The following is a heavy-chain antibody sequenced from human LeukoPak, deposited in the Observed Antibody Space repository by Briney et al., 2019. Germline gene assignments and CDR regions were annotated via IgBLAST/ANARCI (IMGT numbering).Heavy chain of an antibody. Sequence: SETLSLTCAVSGGSISSGGYSWSWIRQPPGKGLEWIGYIYHSGSTYYNPSLKSRVAISVDRSKNQFSLKLSSVTAADTAVYYCARVAARGDAFDIWGQGTMVTVSS. V-gene: IGHV4-30-2*01. CDR3: ARVAARGDAFDI. J-gene: IGHJ3*02. CDR1: GGSISSGGYS. D-gene: IGHD2-15*01. CDR2: IYHSGST.